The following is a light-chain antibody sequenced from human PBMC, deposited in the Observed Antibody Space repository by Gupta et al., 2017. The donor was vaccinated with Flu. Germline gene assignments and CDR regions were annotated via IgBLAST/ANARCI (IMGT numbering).Light chain of an antibody. CDR2: SNN. V-gene: IGLV1-44*01. CDR3: AAWDDSLNGVV. Sequence: QSVLTQPPSASGTPGQRVTISCSGSSSNIVSNTVNWYQQLPGTAPKLLIYSNNQRPSAVPDRFSGSKSGTSASLAISGLQSEDEADYYCAAWDDSLNGVVFGGGTKLTVL. J-gene: IGLJ2*01. CDR1: SSNIVSNT.